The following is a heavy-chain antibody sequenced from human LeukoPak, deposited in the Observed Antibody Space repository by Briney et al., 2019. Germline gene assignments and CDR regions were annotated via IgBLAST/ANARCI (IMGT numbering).Heavy chain of an antibody. CDR3: ARKLAHYYYYYMDV. CDR1: GYTFTSYD. J-gene: IGHJ6*03. D-gene: IGHD6-13*01. CDR2: MNPNSGNT. V-gene: IGHV1-8*01. Sequence: ASVKVSCKASGYTFTSYDINWVRQATGQGLEWMGWMNPNSGNTGYAQKFQGRVTMTRNTSISTAYMELSSPRSEDTAVYYCARKLAHYYYYYMDVWGKGTTVTVSS.